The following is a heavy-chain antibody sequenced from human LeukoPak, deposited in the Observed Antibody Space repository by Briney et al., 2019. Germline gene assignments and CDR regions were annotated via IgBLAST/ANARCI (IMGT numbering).Heavy chain of an antibody. J-gene: IGHJ4*02. Sequence: SQTLSLTCTVSGGSISSGGYYWSWIRQHPGKGLEWIGYIYYSGSTYYNPSLKSRVTISVDTSKNQFSLKLSSATAADTAVYYCARDRTTMVRGVIQEYYFDYWGQGTLVTVSS. CDR2: IYYSGST. D-gene: IGHD3-10*01. CDR3: ARDRTTMVRGVIQEYYFDY. CDR1: GGSISSGGYY. V-gene: IGHV4-31*03.